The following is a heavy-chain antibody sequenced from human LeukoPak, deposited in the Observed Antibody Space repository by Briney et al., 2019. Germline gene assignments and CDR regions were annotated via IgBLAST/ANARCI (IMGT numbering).Heavy chain of an antibody. V-gene: IGHV3-33*01. D-gene: IGHD2-2*01. J-gene: IGHJ6*04. CDR2: IWYDGSNK. Sequence: GRSLRLSCAASGFTFSSYGMHWVRQAPGKGLEWVAVIWYDGSNKYYADSVKGRFTISRDNSKNTLYLQMNSLRAEDTAVYYCARVLCRDIVVVPAENYYGMDVWGKGTTVTVSS. CDR3: ARVLCRDIVVVPAENYYGMDV. CDR1: GFTFSSYG.